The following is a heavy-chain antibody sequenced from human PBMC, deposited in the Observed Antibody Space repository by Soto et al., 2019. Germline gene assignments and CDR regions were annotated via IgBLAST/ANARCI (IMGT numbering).Heavy chain of an antibody. Sequence: QVQLVESGGGVVQPGSSLRLSCTASGFTFSIYAMHWVRQAPGKGLEWVSIISFDGSNKYYADSVKGRFTISRDNSKNTLYLQMNSLRAEDTAVYYCARDIVPAAPIYGMDVWGQGTTVTVSS. CDR2: ISFDGSNK. CDR3: ARDIVPAAPIYGMDV. J-gene: IGHJ6*02. V-gene: IGHV3-30-3*01. CDR1: GFTFSIYA. D-gene: IGHD2-2*01.